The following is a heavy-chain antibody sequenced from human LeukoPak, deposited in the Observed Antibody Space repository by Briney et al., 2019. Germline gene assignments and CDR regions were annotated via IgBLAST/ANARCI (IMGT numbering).Heavy chain of an antibody. Sequence: NPSETLSLTCTVSGGSIRNYYWSWIRQPRGKGLECMGYIYYSGTTNYNPSLKSRVTISVDTSKNQFSLKLSSVTAADTAVYYCARHGGYSSPYLHWGQGTLVTVSS. CDR1: GGSIRNYY. CDR3: ARHGGYSSPYLH. D-gene: IGHD6-13*01. V-gene: IGHV4-59*08. J-gene: IGHJ1*01. CDR2: IYYSGTT.